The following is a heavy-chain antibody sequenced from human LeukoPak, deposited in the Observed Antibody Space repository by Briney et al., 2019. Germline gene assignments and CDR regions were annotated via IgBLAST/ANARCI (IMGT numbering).Heavy chain of an antibody. CDR3: TTAYRRRGYSGYDGDY. D-gene: IGHD5-12*01. V-gene: IGHV3-15*01. CDR2: IKSKTDGGTT. CDR1: GFTVSSNY. Sequence: GGSLRLSCAASGFTVSSNYMSWVRQAPGKGLEWVGRIKSKTDGGTTDYAAPVKGRFTISRDDSKNTLYLQMNSLKTEDTAVYYCTTAYRRRGYSGYDGDYWGQGTLVTVSS. J-gene: IGHJ4*02.